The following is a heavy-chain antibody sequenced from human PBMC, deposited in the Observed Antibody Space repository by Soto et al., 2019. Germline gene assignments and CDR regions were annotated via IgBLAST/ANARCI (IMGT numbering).Heavy chain of an antibody. CDR1: GFTFSSYS. V-gene: IGHV3-21*01. CDR2: ISSSSSYI. CDR3: ARDRRYGSGSDFDY. Sequence: GGSLRLSCAASGFTFSSYSMNWVRQAPGKGLEWVSSISSSSSYIYYEDSVKGRFTISRDNAKNSLYMQMNSLRAEDTAVYFCARDRRYGSGSDFDYWGQGTLVTVSS. J-gene: IGHJ4*02. D-gene: IGHD3-10*01.